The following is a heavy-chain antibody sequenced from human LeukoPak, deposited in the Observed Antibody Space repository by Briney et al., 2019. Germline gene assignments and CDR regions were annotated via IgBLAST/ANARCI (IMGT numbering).Heavy chain of an antibody. CDR2: INHSRRT. V-gene: IGHV4-34*01. D-gene: IGHD3-22*01. CDR3: ARVGGYYDSSGHYYRDAFDL. J-gene: IGHJ3*01. Sequence: SETLSLTCAVYGGSFSGYYWSWTRQPPGKGLEWIGEINHSRRTHYNPSLKSRVTISVDTSKNQFSLKLSSVTAADTAVYYCARVGGYYDSSGHYYRDAFDLWGQGTMVTVSS. CDR1: GGSFSGYY.